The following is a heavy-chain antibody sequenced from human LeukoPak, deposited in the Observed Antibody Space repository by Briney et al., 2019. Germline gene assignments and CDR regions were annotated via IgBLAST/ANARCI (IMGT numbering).Heavy chain of an antibody. CDR1: GFTFTSSA. D-gene: IGHD7-27*01. V-gene: IGHV1-58*01. Sequence: SVKVSCKASGFTFTSSAVQWVRQARGQRLEWIGWIVLGSGNTNYAQQFQERVTITRDLSTSSTYLELSSLRSEDAAVYYCAALAGVQGLAYDPRDYFDSWGQGTLVTVSS. CDR2: IVLGSGNT. J-gene: IGHJ4*02. CDR3: AALAGVQGLAYDPRDYFDS.